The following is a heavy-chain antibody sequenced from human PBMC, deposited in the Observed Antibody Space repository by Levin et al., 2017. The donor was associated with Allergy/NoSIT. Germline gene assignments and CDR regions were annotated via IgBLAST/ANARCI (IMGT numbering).Heavy chain of an antibody. Sequence: GGSLRLSCAASGLTFRNYDMTWVRQAPGKGLEWVSAITGSGAYTYYADSVKGRFTISRDNSKNTLYLQMNSLRDEDTAVYYCAKAFIVARSHWYFDLWGRGTLVTVSS. CDR3: AKAFIVARSHWYFDL. CDR2: ITGSGAYT. V-gene: IGHV3-23*01. D-gene: IGHD6-6*01. J-gene: IGHJ2*01. CDR1: GLTFRNYD.